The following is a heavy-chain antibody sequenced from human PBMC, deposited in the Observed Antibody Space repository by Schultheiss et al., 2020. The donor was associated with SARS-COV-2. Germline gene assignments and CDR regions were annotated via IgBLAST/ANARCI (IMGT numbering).Heavy chain of an antibody. D-gene: IGHD6-13*01. CDR1: GITFSSYE. CDR2: IKQDGSEK. CDR3: ARGNHYSSSWYRPPEGYYYCGMDV. Sequence: GESLKISCAASGITFSSYEMNWVRQAPGKGLEWVANIKQDGSEKYYVDSVKGRFTISRDNAKNSLYLQMNSLRAEDTAVYYCARGNHYSSSWYRPPEGYYYCGMDVWGKGTTVSVSS. J-gene: IGHJ6*04. V-gene: IGHV3-7*03.